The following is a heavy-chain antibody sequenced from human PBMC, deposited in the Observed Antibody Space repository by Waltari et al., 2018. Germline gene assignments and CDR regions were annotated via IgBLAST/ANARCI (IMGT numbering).Heavy chain of an antibody. D-gene: IGHD1-26*01. CDR2: INPSGGST. J-gene: IGHJ4*02. V-gene: IGHV1-46*01. CDR1: GYTFTSYY. Sequence: QVQLVQSGAEVKKPGASVKVACKASGYTFTSYYLPWVRHAPGQGLEWMGIINPSGGSTSYAQKFQGRVTMTRDTSTSTVYMELSSLRSEDTAVYYCARGTSGSYWTYDYWGQGTLVTVSS. CDR3: ARGTSGSYWTYDY.